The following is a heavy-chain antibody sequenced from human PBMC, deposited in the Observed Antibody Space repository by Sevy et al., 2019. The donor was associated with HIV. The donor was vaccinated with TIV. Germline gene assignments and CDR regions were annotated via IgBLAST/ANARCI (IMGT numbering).Heavy chain of an antibody. Sequence: GGSLRLSCAASGFTVSGNYMTWVRQAPGKGLEWVSVIYSGGGTYYADSVKGRFTISRDNSKNTLYLQINILRAEDTAVYYCARGRVSVSYRNDAFDIWGQGTMVTVSS. CDR1: GFTVSGNY. CDR2: IYSGGGT. J-gene: IGHJ3*02. D-gene: IGHD3-16*02. CDR3: ARGRVSVSYRNDAFDI. V-gene: IGHV3-53*01.